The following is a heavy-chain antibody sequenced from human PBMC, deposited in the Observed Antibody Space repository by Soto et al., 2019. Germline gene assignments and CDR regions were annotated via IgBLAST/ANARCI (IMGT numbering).Heavy chain of an antibody. Sequence: ASVKVSCKASGYSFISYGVNWVRQAPGQGLEWMGWISANSGNTNYAQNLQGRVTMTTDTSTSTAYMELRSLTSDDTAVYYCARASASNWNYVSSSSWGQGTLVTVS. J-gene: IGHJ4*02. CDR1: GYSFISYG. D-gene: IGHD1-7*01. V-gene: IGHV1-18*04. CDR2: ISANSGNT. CDR3: ARASASNWNYVSSSS.